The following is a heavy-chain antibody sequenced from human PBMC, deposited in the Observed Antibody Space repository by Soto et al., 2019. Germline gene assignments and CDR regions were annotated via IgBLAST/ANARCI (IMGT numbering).Heavy chain of an antibody. CDR3: ARPPFPGCINAVCYPFDY. J-gene: IGHJ4*02. D-gene: IGHD2-8*01. V-gene: IGHV1-46*01. CDR1: GYTFTDYY. CDR2: INPSGGIT. Sequence: QVQLVQSGAEVKKPVASVKVSCKASGYTFTDYYRHWVRQAPGQGLEWMGMINPSGGITDYEQKFRGRVTMTRDTPTGTVYMELSSLRSEKTAVYYCARPPFPGCINAVCYPFDYWCQGTLVTVSS.